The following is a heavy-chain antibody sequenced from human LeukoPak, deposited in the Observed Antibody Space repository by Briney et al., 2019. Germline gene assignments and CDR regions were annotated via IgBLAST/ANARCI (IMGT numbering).Heavy chain of an antibody. V-gene: IGHV3-23*01. CDR3: AKDLITNPVRGVRFFDAFDI. CDR1: GFTLSSYA. J-gene: IGHJ3*02. Sequence: PGGSLRLSCAASGFTLSSYAMSWVRQAPGKGLEWVSAISVSGNTYHADSVKGRFTISRDSSKNTLYLQMNSLRAEDTAVYYCAKDLITNPVRGVRFFDAFDIWGQGTMVTVSS. CDR2: ISVSGNT. D-gene: IGHD3-22*01.